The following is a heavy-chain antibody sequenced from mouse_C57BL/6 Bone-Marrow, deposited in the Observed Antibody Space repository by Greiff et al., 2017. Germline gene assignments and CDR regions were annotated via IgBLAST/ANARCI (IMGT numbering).Heavy chain of an antibody. CDR3: ARYGSSYDYYAMDY. V-gene: IGHV1-42*01. CDR2: INPSTGGT. CDR1: GYSFTGYY. J-gene: IGHJ4*01. Sequence: EVQLQQSGPELVKPGASVKISCKASGYSFTGYYMNWVQQSPEKSLEWIGEINPSTGGTTYNQKFKAKATLTVDNSSSTAYMQLKSLTSEDSAVYYCARYGSSYDYYAMDYWGQGTSVTVSS. D-gene: IGHD1-1*01.